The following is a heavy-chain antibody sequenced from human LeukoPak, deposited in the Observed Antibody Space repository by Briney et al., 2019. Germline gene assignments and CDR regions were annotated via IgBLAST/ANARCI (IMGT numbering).Heavy chain of an antibody. CDR3: AKALVYAIEGGLDY. J-gene: IGHJ4*02. D-gene: IGHD2-8*01. CDR1: GFTFDDYA. V-gene: IGHV3-9*01. CDR2: ISWNSGSI. Sequence: GGSLRLSCPASGFTFDDYAMHWVRQAPGKGLEWVSGISWNSGSIGYADSVKGRFTISRDNAKNSLYLQMNSLRAEDTALYYCAKALVYAIEGGLDYWGQGTLVTVSS.